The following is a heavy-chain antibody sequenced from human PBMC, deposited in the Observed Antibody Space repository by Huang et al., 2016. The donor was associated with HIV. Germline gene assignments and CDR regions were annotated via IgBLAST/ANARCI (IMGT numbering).Heavy chain of an antibody. CDR3: ARTEMEYYYGSSGYYPDY. J-gene: IGHJ4*02. D-gene: IGHD3-22*01. CDR2: IRGTSSNI. V-gene: IGHV3-48*01. CDR1: GFDFSKYS. Sequence: EVQLVESGGALVQPGGSLKLSCVVSGFDFSKYSMNWVGQAPGKGLEWVSYIRGTSSNIYYADSVKGRFTISRDNAKNSVFLQMRSLRAEDTALYYCARTEMEYYYGSSGYYPDYWGQGTQVTVSS.